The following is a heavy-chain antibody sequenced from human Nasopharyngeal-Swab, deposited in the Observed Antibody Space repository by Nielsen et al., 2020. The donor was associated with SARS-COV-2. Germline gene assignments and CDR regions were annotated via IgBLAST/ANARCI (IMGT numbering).Heavy chain of an antibody. CDR3: VRDKGGERGTLAFDI. Sequence: WIRQPPGKGLEWVSSISSSSSYIYYADSVKGRFTISRDNAKNSLYLQMNSLRAEDTAVYYCVRDKGGERGTLAFDIWGQGTMVTVSS. D-gene: IGHD3-16*01. V-gene: IGHV3-21*01. J-gene: IGHJ3*02. CDR2: ISSSSSYI.